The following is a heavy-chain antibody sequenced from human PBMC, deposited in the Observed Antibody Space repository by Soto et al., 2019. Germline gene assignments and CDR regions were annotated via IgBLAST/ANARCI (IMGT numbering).Heavy chain of an antibody. CDR1: GFTFKSYA. Sequence: GGSMRLSCAASGFTFKSYAVSWVRQAPGKGLEWVSVITGSGDSTYYADSVKGRFTISRDNSKNTLYLQMNSLRVEDTAIYYCARDYDGGVDFRGQGTLVTVSS. V-gene: IGHV3-23*01. J-gene: IGHJ4*02. CDR2: ITGSGDST. D-gene: IGHD3-3*01. CDR3: ARDYDGGVDF.